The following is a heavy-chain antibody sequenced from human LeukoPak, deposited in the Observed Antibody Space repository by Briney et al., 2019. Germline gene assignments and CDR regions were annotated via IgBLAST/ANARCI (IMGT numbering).Heavy chain of an antibody. Sequence: SETLSLTCTVSGGSISSYYWSWIRQPAGKGLEWIGRIYTSGSTNYNPSLKSRVTMSVDTSKNQFSLELSSVTAADTAVYYCAREGQGYSYGCRPRSHWFDPWGQGTLVTVSS. CDR1: GGSISSYY. J-gene: IGHJ5*02. V-gene: IGHV4-4*07. D-gene: IGHD5-18*01. CDR2: IYTSGST. CDR3: AREGQGYSYGCRPRSHWFDP.